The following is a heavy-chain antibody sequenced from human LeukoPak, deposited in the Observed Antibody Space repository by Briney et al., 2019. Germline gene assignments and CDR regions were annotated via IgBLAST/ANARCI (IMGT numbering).Heavy chain of an antibody. Sequence: ASVKVSFKASGYTFTIYDINWVRQATGQGLGWMGWMNPNSGNTGYAQKFQGRVTMTRNTSISTAYMELSSLRSEDTAVYYCARGAEGYYDFWSGYYRRYYFDYWGQGTLVTVSS. J-gene: IGHJ4*02. D-gene: IGHD3-3*01. V-gene: IGHV1-8*01. CDR3: ARGAEGYYDFWSGYYRRYYFDY. CDR1: GYTFTIYD. CDR2: MNPNSGNT.